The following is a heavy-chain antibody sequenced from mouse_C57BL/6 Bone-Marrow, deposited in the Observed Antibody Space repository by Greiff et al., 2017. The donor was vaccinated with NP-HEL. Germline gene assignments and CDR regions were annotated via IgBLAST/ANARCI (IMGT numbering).Heavy chain of an antibody. CDR1: GFNIKDDY. Sequence: EVQLQQSGAELVRPGASVKLSCTASGFNIKDDYMHWVKQRPEQGLEWIGWIDPENGDTEYDSKFPGKATITADTSSNTADLQLSSMTSEDTTVYNCTAEGLYYYGSSRAWFAYWGQGTLVTVSA. CDR2: IDPENGDT. D-gene: IGHD1-1*01. CDR3: TAEGLYYYGSSRAWFAY. V-gene: IGHV14-4*01. J-gene: IGHJ3*01.